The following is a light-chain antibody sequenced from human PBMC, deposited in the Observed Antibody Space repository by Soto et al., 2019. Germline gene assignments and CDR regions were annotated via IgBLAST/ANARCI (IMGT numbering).Light chain of an antibody. J-gene: IGLJ1*01. Sequence: QSVLTQPASVSGSPGQSITISCTGTSSDIGGYNYVSWYQQHPGEAPKVVIYEVSNRPLGVSNRFSASKSGNTASLIISGLQADDEADYFCSSYRSTTTFGVFGTGTKVTVL. V-gene: IGLV2-14*01. CDR3: SSYRSTTTFGV. CDR2: EVS. CDR1: SSDIGGYNY.